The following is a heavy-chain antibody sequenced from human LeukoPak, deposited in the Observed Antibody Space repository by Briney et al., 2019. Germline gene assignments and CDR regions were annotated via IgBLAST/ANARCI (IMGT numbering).Heavy chain of an antibody. J-gene: IGHJ5*02. V-gene: IGHV1-24*01. CDR3: ARDQLQNYYGSGSYFWFDP. D-gene: IGHD3-10*01. CDR1: GYTFTGYY. CDR2: FDPEDGET. Sequence: ASVKVSRKASGYTFTGYYMHWVRQAPGKGLEWMGGFDPEDGETIYAQKFQGRVTMTEDTSTDTAYMELSSLRSEDTAVYYCARDQLQNYYGSGSYFWFDPWGQGTLVTVSS.